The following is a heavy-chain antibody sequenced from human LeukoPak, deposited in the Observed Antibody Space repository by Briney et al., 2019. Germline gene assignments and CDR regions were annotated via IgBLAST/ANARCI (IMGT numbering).Heavy chain of an antibody. V-gene: IGHV3-9*01. Sequence: PGGSLRLSCAASGFTFDDYSMHWVRQAPGKGLEWVSGISWNSGSAGYADSVKGRFTISRDSANNSLYLQMNSLRTEDTALYYCAKDRTYSAYAALDYWGQGTLVTVSP. CDR1: GFTFDDYS. CDR3: AKDRTYSAYAALDY. J-gene: IGHJ4*02. D-gene: IGHD5-12*01. CDR2: ISWNSGSA.